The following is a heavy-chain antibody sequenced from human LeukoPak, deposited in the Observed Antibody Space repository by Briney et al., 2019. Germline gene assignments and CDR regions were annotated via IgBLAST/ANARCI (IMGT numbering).Heavy chain of an antibody. D-gene: IGHD1-26*01. CDR3: AREFGRGSYYGS. J-gene: IGHJ4*02. CDR2: ISYDGSNK. V-gene: IGHV3-30-3*01. Sequence: GGSLRLSCAASGFTFSSYAMHWVRQAPGKGLEGVAVISYDGSNKYYADSVKGRFTISRDNSKNTLYLQMNSPRAAHTAVYYCAREFGRGSYYGSWGQGPLVTVSS. CDR1: GFTFSSYA.